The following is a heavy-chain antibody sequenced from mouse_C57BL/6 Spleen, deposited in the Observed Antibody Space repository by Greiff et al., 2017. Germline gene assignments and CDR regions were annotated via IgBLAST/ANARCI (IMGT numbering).Heavy chain of an antibody. CDR3: ARFTDYYWYFDV. J-gene: IGHJ1*03. CDR1: GYAFSSYW. D-gene: IGHD2-4*01. V-gene: IGHV1-80*01. CDR2: IYPGDGDT. Sequence: VQLQQSGAELVKPGASVKISCKASGYAFSSYWMNWVKQRPGKGLEWIGQIYPGDGDTNYNGKFKGKATLTADKSSSTAYMQLSSLTSEDSAVYFCARFTDYYWYFDVWGTGTTVTVSS.